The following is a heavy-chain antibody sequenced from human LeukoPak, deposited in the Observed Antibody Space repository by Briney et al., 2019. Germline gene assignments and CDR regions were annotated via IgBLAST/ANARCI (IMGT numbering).Heavy chain of an antibody. CDR3: ARGPNSNWSGLDF. D-gene: IGHD6-6*01. CDR2: ISPTGSTT. J-gene: IGHJ4*02. Sequence: PGGSLRLSCPASGFSFSGHWMHWARQLPGKGLVWVSRISPTGSTTSYADSVKGRFTVSRDNAKNTLYLQVNNLRAEDTAVYYCARGPNSNWSGLDFWGQGTLLTVSS. V-gene: IGHV3-74*01. CDR1: GFSFSGHW.